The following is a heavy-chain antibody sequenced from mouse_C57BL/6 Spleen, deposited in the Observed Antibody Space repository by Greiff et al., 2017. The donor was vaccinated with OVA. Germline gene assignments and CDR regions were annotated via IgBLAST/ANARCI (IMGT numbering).Heavy chain of an antibody. Sequence: EVKLVESGGDLVKPGGSLKLSCAASGFTFSSYGMSWVRQTPDKRLEWVATISSGGSYTYYPDSVKGRFTISRDNAKNTLYLQMSSLKSEDTAMYYCARHGYYSNYEDYFDYWGQGTTLTVSS. V-gene: IGHV5-6*02. J-gene: IGHJ2*01. D-gene: IGHD2-5*01. CDR1: GFTFSSYG. CDR3: ARHGYYSNYEDYFDY. CDR2: ISSGGSYT.